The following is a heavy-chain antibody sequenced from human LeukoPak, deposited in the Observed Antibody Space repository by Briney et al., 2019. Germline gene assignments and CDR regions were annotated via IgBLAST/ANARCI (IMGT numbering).Heavy chain of an antibody. CDR2: IGGTGVRT. D-gene: IGHD3-22*01. CDR3: ARGESSGYYDY. V-gene: IGHV3-23*01. J-gene: IGHJ4*02. CDR1: GFTFSSYA. Sequence: GGSLRLSCASSGFTFSSYAMSWVRQAPGKGLEWVSTIGGTGVRTYYADSVKGRFTISRDNSKNTLYLQMNSLRAEDTAVYYCARGESSGYYDYWGQGTLVTVSS.